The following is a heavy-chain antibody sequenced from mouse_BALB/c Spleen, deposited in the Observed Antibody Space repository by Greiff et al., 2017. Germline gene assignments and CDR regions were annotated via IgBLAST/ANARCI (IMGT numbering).Heavy chain of an antibody. Sequence: EVMLVESGPGLVKPSQSLSLTCTVTGYSITSDYAWNWIRQFPGNILEWMGYISYSGSTSYNPSLKSRISITRDTSKNQFFLQLNSVTTEDTATYYCAPHYYGSSPFAYWGQGTLVTVSA. D-gene: IGHD1-1*01. J-gene: IGHJ3*01. CDR3: APHYYGSSPFAY. CDR2: ISYSGST. CDR1: GYSITSDYA. V-gene: IGHV3-2*02.